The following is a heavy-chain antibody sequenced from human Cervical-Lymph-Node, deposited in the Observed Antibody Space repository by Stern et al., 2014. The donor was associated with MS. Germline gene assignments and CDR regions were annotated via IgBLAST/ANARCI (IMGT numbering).Heavy chain of an antibody. Sequence: VQLVESGAEVKKPGSSVKVSCKASGGTFSSYAISWVRQAPGQGLEWMGVIIPIFGTANYAQKFQGRVTITADESTSTAYMELSSLRSEDTAVYYCAREGVAGIYYYYGMDVWGQGTTVTVSS. CDR2: IIPIFGTA. V-gene: IGHV1-69*01. CDR3: AREGVAGIYYYYGMDV. J-gene: IGHJ6*02. D-gene: IGHD6-19*01. CDR1: GGTFSSYA.